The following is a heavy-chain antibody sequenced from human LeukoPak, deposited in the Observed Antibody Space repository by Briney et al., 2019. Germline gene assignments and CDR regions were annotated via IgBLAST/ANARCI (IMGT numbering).Heavy chain of an antibody. Sequence: SETLSLTCTVSGGSISSSSYYWSWIRQPPGKGLEWIGEINHSGSTNYNPSLKSRVTISVDTSKNQFSLKLSSVTAADTAVYYCAQGDYGGNGYYYGMDVWGQGTTVTVSS. CDR3: AQGDYGGNGYYYGMDV. CDR1: GGSISSSSYY. V-gene: IGHV4-39*07. CDR2: INHSGST. J-gene: IGHJ6*02. D-gene: IGHD4-23*01.